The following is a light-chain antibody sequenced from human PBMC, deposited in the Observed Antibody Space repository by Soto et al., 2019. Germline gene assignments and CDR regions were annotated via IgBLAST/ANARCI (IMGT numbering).Light chain of an antibody. CDR3: QQYNDWSSR. J-gene: IGKJ2*03. CDR1: QSVTNF. V-gene: IGKV1-5*01. Sequence: EIQMTQSPSTLTASVGDRATITCRASQSVTNFLAWYQQKPGKAPKLLIYDASTVEDGVPSRFSGSGSGTQFTLTISSVQPDDYAAYYCQQYNDWSSRFGQGTKLEIK. CDR2: DAS.